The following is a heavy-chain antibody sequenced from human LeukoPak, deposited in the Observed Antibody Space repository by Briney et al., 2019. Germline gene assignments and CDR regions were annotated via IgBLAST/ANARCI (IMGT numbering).Heavy chain of an antibody. CDR3: ARDVGYCSGGSCYRWFAS. D-gene: IGHD2-15*01. Sequence: PGGSLRLSCAASGFTFSRYGMHWVRQAPGKGLEWVAFIRYDGTNKEYADSVKGRFTISRDDARNSVSLQMNSLRADDTAVYYCARDVGYCSGGSCYRWFASWGQGTLVIVSS. CDR2: IRYDGTNK. J-gene: IGHJ5*01. V-gene: IGHV3-30*02. CDR1: GFTFSRYG.